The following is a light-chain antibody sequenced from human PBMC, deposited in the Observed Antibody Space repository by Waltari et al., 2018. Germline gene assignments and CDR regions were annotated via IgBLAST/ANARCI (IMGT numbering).Light chain of an antibody. CDR1: QSVSSY. CDR2: DAS. V-gene: IGKV3-11*01. CDR3: QQRRDWPIT. J-gene: IGKJ5*01. Sequence: DIVLTQSPASLSLSPGERATLSCMASQSVSSYLAWYQQKPGQAPRLLIYDASNRATGIPARFSGSGSGTDFTLTISSLEPEDFVVYYCQQRRDWPITFGQGTRLEIK.